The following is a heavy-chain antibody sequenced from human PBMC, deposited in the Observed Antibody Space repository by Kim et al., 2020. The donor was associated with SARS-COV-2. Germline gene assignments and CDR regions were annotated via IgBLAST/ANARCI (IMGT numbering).Heavy chain of an antibody. J-gene: IGHJ6*02. D-gene: IGHD3-10*01. CDR2: ISSSSSYI. CDR1: GFTFSSYS. CDR3: ARDKPPSGDYYGSGSPGEGYYYYYYGMDV. V-gene: IGHV3-21*01. Sequence: GGSLRLSCAASGFTFSSYSMNWVRQAPGKGLEWVSSISSSSSYIYYADSVKGRFTISRDNAKNSLYLQMNSLRAEDTAVYYCARDKPPSGDYYGSGSPGEGYYYYYYGMDVWGQGTTVTVSS.